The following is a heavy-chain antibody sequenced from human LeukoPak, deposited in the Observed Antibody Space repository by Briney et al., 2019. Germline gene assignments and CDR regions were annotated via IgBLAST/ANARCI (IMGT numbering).Heavy chain of an antibody. CDR2: ISGYNGNT. D-gene: IGHD3-10*01. CDR3: AREYMYYYGSGSYFHFDH. CDR1: GGTFSSYA. Sequence: ASVKVSCKASGGTFSSYAISWVRQAPGQGLEWMGWISGYNGNTKYAQKVQGRVTMTTDTSTSTAYMELRSLRSDDTAVYYCAREYMYYYGSGSYFHFDHWGQGTLVTVSS. V-gene: IGHV1-18*01. J-gene: IGHJ4*02.